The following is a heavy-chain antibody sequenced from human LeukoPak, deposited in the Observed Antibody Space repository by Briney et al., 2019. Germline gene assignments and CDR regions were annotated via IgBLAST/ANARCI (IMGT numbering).Heavy chain of an antibody. CDR3: AREVDGGIDP. CDR1: GFTFSSYA. D-gene: IGHD3-16*01. V-gene: IGHV3-64*01. Sequence: GGSLRLSCAASGFTFSSYAMSWVRQAPGKGLESVSAISPNGDNTYYINSVKGRFTISRDDSKNTLYLQMGSLRAEDMALYYCAREVDGGIDPWGQGALVTVSS. J-gene: IGHJ5*02. CDR2: ISPNGDNT.